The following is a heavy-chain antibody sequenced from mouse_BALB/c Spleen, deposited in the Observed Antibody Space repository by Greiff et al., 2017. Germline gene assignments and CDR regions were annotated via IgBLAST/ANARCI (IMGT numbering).Heavy chain of an antibody. CDR1: GFTFSSYT. CDR2: ISNGGGST. D-gene: IGHD5-1*01. J-gene: IGHJ4*01. CDR3: ARQAVHYYAMDY. V-gene: IGHV5-12-2*01. Sequence: DVKLVESGGGLVQPGGSLKLSCAASGFTFSSYTMSWVRQTPEKRLEWVAYISNGGGSTYYPDTVKGRFTISRDNAKNTLYLQMSSLKSEDTAMYYCARQAVHYYAMDYWGQGTSVTVSS.